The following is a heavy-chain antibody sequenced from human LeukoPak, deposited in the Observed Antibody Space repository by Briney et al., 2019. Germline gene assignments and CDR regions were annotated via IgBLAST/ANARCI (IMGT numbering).Heavy chain of an antibody. D-gene: IGHD3-3*01. CDR2: IYYSAST. J-gene: IGHJ4*02. CDR3: ARASYTIFGVVIRWGGIDY. V-gene: IGHV4-39*07. Sequence: SETLSLTCTVSGGSISSSSYYWGWIRQPPGKGLEWIGSIYYSASTYYNPSLKSRVTISVDTSKNQFSLKLSSVTAADTAVYYCARASYTIFGVVIRWGGIDYWGQGTLVTVSS. CDR1: GGSISSSSYY.